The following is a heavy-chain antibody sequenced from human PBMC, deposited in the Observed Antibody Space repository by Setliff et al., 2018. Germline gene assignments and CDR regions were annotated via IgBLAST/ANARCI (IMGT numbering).Heavy chain of an antibody. CDR3: VRGANDILTTYALDI. Sequence: SGPTLVNPTQTLTLTCTFSGFSLSTSGMCVSWIRQPPGKALEWLARIDWDDDKYYSTSLKTRLTISKDTSKNQVVLTMTNMDPVDTAVYYCVRGANDILTTYALDIWGEGTMVTVSS. CDR2: IDWDDDK. CDR1: GFSLSTSGMC. V-gene: IGHV2-70*02. D-gene: IGHD3-9*01. J-gene: IGHJ3*02.